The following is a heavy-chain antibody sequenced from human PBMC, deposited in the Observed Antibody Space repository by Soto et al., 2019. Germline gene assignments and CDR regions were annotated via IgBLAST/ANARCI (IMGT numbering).Heavy chain of an antibody. V-gene: IGHV4-59*08. J-gene: IGHJ3*01. CDR3: AGLLPKNVGRCFVL. Sequence: PSETLSLTCTVSGGSISSYYWSWIRQPPGKGLERIGFMYYSGSTDYNPSLKSRVTISRDTSKNQFSLKLSSVTDADRAVYYCAGLLPKNVGRCFVLWGQGPMVSVSS. D-gene: IGHD1-26*01. CDR2: MYYSGST. CDR1: GGSISSYY.